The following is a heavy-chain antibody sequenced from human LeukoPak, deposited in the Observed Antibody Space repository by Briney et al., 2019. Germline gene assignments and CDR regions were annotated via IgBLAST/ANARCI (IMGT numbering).Heavy chain of an antibody. CDR2: IYYSGNT. CDR3: ARDLYSSRTNDAFVI. J-gene: IGHJ3*02. CDR1: GGSIRSTSYY. V-gene: IGHV4-39*07. Sequence: SETLSLTCTVSGGSIRSTSYYWGWIRQPPGKGLEWIGSIYYSGNTYYNPARKSRVTISVDTTKNQFSLKLSSVTAADTAVYYCARDLYSSRTNDAFVIWGQGTMVTVSS. D-gene: IGHD6-13*01.